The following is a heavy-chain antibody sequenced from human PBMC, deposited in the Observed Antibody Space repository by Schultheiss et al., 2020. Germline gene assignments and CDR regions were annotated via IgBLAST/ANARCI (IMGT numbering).Heavy chain of an antibody. V-gene: IGHV3-21*01. Sequence: GGSLRLSCAASGFTFSSYAMSWVRQAPGKGLEWVSAISSSSSYIYYADSVKGRFTISRDNAKNSLYLQMNSLRAEDTAVYYCARAYCGGDCPYYYYYYMDVWGKGTTVTVSS. CDR3: ARAYCGGDCPYYYYYYMDV. J-gene: IGHJ6*03. CDR1: GFTFSSYA. D-gene: IGHD2-21*02. CDR2: ISSSSSYI.